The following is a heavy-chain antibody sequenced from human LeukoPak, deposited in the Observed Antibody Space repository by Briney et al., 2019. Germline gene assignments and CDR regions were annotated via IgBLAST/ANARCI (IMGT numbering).Heavy chain of an antibody. CDR1: GFTFSNAW. V-gene: IGHV3-15*07. Sequence: GGSLRLSCAASGFTFSNAWMNWVRQAPGKGLEWVGRIKSKTDGGTTDYAAPVKGRFTISRDDSKNTLYLQMNSLKTEDTAVCYCTTGGDTIFGVPLDYWGPGTLVTVSS. J-gene: IGHJ4*02. D-gene: IGHD3-3*01. CDR3: TTGGDTIFGVPLDY. CDR2: IKSKTDGGTT.